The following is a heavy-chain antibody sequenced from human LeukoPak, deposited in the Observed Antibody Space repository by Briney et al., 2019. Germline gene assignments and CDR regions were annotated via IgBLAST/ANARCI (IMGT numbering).Heavy chain of an antibody. J-gene: IGHJ5*02. V-gene: IGHV4-4*07. D-gene: IGHD3-22*01. Sequence: SETLSLTCSVSGASISNYYWTWIRQPAGKGLEFIGLFYNSGSTNCNPSLKSRVTMSVDTSKNQFSLKLSSVTAADTAVYYCARGDSSGSNWFDPWGQGTLVTVSS. CDR2: FYNSGST. CDR3: ARGDSSGSNWFDP. CDR1: GASISNYY.